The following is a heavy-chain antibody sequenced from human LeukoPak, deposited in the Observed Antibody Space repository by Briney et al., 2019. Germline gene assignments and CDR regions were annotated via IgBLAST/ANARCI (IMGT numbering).Heavy chain of an antibody. CDR2: IYYSGST. Sequence: PSETLSLTCTVSGGSISSYYWSWIRQPPGKGLEWIGYIYYSGSTNYNPSLKSRVTISVDTSKNQFSLKLSSVTAADTAVYYCARYSSGYYYDYWGQGTLVTVSS. V-gene: IGHV4-59*12. D-gene: IGHD3-22*01. CDR3: ARYSSGYYYDY. J-gene: IGHJ4*02. CDR1: GGSISSYY.